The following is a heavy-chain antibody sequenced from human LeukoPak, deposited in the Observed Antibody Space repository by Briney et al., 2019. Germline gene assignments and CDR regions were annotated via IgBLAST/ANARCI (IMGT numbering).Heavy chain of an antibody. V-gene: IGHV3-23*01. CDR3: AKDIRDSSSWYIAFDI. CDR1: GFTFSSYW. CDR2: IRGSGGST. Sequence: GSLRLSCAASGFTFSSYWMSWVRQAPGKGLEWVSAIRGSGGSTYYADSVKGRFTISRDNSKNTLYLQMNSLRAEDTAVYYCAKDIRDSSSWYIAFDIWGQGTMVTVSS. D-gene: IGHD6-13*01. J-gene: IGHJ3*02.